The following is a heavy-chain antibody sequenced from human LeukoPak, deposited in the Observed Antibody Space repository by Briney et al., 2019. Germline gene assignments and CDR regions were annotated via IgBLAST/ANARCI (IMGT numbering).Heavy chain of an antibody. CDR3: ARSIFGVVPSDY. Sequence: GASVKVSCKASGYTFISYAMHWVRQAPGQRLEWMGWINAGNGNTKYSQKFQGRVTITRDTSASTAYMELSSLRSEDTAVYYCARSIFGVVPSDYWGQGTLVTVSS. V-gene: IGHV1-3*01. CDR2: INAGNGNT. D-gene: IGHD3-3*01. CDR1: GYTFISYA. J-gene: IGHJ4*02.